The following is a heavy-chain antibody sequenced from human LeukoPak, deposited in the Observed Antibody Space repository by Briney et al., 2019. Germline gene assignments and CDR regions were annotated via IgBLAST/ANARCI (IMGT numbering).Heavy chain of an antibody. V-gene: IGHV4-39*01. CDR3: ACSAPTDYGDYYDWFDP. J-gene: IGHJ5*02. CDR2: IYYSGST. Sequence: SETLSLTCTVSGGSISSSSYYWGWIRQPPGKGLEWIGSIYYSGSTYYNPSLKSRVTISVDTSKNQFSLKLSSVTAADTAVYYCACSAPTDYGDYYDWFDPWGQGTLVTVSS. D-gene: IGHD4-17*01. CDR1: GGSISSSSYY.